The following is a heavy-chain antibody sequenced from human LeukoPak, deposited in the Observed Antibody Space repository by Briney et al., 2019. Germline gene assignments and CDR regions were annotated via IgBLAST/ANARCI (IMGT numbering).Heavy chain of an antibody. CDR2: ISYDGSNK. Sequence: GGPLRLSCAASGFTFSSYGMHWVRQAPGKGVEWVAVISYDGSNKYYADSVKGRFTISRDNSKNTLYLQMNSLRAEDTAVYYCAKARPYYYGSGSYYPNWFDPWGQGTLVTVSS. V-gene: IGHV3-30*18. D-gene: IGHD3-10*01. J-gene: IGHJ5*02. CDR1: GFTFSSYG. CDR3: AKARPYYYGSGSYYPNWFDP.